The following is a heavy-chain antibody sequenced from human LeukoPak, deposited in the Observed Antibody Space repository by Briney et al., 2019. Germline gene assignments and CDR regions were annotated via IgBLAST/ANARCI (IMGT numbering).Heavy chain of an antibody. CDR1: GFTFRNYW. CDR3: ARAQGSTSRGIDY. V-gene: IGHV3-74*01. CDR2: IYSDGNTT. Sequence: QPGGSLRLYCAGSGFTFRNYWMDWARPAQGKGLVWVSRIYSDGNTTNYAHSVKGRFTISRDNAKTTLYLQMNSLTAEDTAVYYCARAQGSTSRGIDYWGQGTLVTVSS. J-gene: IGHJ4*02. D-gene: IGHD2-2*01.